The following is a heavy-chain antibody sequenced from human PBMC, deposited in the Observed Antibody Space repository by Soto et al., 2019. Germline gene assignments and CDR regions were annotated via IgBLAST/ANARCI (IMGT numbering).Heavy chain of an antibody. Sequence: ASVKVSCKVSGYTLTELSMHWVRQAPGKGLEWMGGFDPEDGETIYAQKFQGRVTMTEDTSTDTAYMELSSLRSEDTAVYYCASMVPKAGYYYYGMDVWGQWTTVTVSS. CDR1: GYTLTELS. V-gene: IGHV1-24*01. CDR2: FDPEDGET. CDR3: ASMVPKAGYYYYGMDV. D-gene: IGHD3-10*01. J-gene: IGHJ6*02.